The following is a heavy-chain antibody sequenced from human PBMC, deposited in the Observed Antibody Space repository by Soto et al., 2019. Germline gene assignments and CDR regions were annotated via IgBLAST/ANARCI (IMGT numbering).Heavy chain of an antibody. CDR3: ALERGYCSGGSCYSPWFDP. Sequence: SGPTLVNPTQTLTLTCTFSGFSLSISGVGVGWIRQPPGKALEWLALIYWDDDKRYSPSLKSRLTITKDTSKNQVVLTMTNMDPVDTATYYCALERGYCSGGSCYSPWFDPWGQGTLVTVSS. V-gene: IGHV2-5*02. CDR2: IYWDDDK. CDR1: GFSLSISGVG. J-gene: IGHJ5*02. D-gene: IGHD2-15*01.